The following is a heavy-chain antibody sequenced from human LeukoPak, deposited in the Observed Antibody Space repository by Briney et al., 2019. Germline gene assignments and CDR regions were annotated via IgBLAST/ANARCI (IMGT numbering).Heavy chain of an antibody. V-gene: IGHV3-30-3*01. CDR1: GFTFSSYA. J-gene: IGHJ4*02. CDR2: ISYDGSNK. D-gene: IGHD2-21*01. CDR3: ASYLYSGPDY. Sequence: PGGSLRLSCAASGFTFSSYAMHWVRQAPGKGLEWVAVISYDGSNKYYADSVKGRFTISRDNSENTLYLQMNSLRAEDTAVYYCASYLYSGPDYWGQGTLVTVSS.